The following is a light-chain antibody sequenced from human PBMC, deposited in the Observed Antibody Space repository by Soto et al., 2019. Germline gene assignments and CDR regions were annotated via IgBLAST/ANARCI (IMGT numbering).Light chain of an antibody. V-gene: IGKV1-5*01. CDR2: GAS. CDR3: QHYNSYPYT. CDR1: RSISNW. Sequence: DIQMTQSPSTLSASVGDRVTITCRASRSISNWLAWFQQIPGKAPKLLIYGASSLERGVPSRFSGSGSGTEFTLTISSLQPDDFATYYCQHYNSYPYTVGQGTKVDIK. J-gene: IGKJ2*01.